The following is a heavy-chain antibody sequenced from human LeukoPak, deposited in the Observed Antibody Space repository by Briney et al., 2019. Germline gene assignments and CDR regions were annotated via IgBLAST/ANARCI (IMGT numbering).Heavy chain of an antibody. J-gene: IGHJ6*03. CDR3: AREPWSRFEYYYYMDV. CDR2: ISYDGSNK. D-gene: IGHD3-9*01. Sequence: PGGSLRLSCAASGFTFSSYGMHWVRQAPGKGLEWVAVISYDGSNKYYADSVKGRFTISRDNSKNTLYLQMNSLRAEDTAVYYCAREPWSRFEYYYYMDVWGKGTTVTVSS. V-gene: IGHV3-30*19. CDR1: GFTFSSYG.